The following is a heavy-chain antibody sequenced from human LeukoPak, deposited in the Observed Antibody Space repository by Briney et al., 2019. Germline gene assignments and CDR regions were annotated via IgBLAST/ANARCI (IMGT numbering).Heavy chain of an antibody. D-gene: IGHD3-10*02. V-gene: IGHV3-48*03. CDR3: AELGITMIGGV. CDR2: ISSSGSTI. J-gene: IGHJ6*04. CDR1: GSTFSSYE. Sequence: GGSLRLSCAASGSTFSSYEMNWVRQAPGKGLEWVSYISSSGSTIYYADSVKGRFTISRVNAKNSLYLQMNSLRAEDTAVYYCAELGITMIGGVWGKGTTVTISS.